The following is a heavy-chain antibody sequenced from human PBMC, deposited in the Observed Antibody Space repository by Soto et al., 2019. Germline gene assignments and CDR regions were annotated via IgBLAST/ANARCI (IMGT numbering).Heavy chain of an antibody. J-gene: IGHJ3*02. CDR1: GYTFTSYD. V-gene: IGHV1-8*01. CDR3: ARGRYCSSTSCYASVDAFDI. D-gene: IGHD2-2*01. CDR2: MNPNSGNT. Sequence: GASVKVCCKASGYTFTSYDINWVRQATGQGLEWMGWMNPNSGNTGYAQKFQGRVTMTRNTSISTAYMELSSLRSEDTAVYYCARGRYCSSTSCYASVDAFDIWGQGTMVTVSS.